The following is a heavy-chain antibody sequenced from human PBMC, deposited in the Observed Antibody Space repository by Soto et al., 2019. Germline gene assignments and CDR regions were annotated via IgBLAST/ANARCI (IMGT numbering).Heavy chain of an antibody. V-gene: IGHV3-48*02. D-gene: IGHD6-13*01. CDR1: GFTFSSYS. Sequence: EVQLVESGGGLVQPGGSLRLSCAASGFTFSSYSMNWVRQAPGKGLEWVSYISSSSSTIYYADSVKGRFTISRDNAKNSLYLQMNSLRDEDTAVYYCTRDPRLPIAAAGRSGYYGMDVWGQGTTVTVSS. CDR2: ISSSSSTI. CDR3: TRDPRLPIAAAGRSGYYGMDV. J-gene: IGHJ6*02.